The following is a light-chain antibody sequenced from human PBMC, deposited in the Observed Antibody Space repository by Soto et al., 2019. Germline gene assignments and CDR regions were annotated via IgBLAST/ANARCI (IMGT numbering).Light chain of an antibody. CDR2: DNN. J-gene: IGLJ2*01. Sequence: QSVLTQPPSVSAAPGQKVTISCSGSSSNIGNNYVSWYQQLPGAAPKLLISDNNKRPSGIPDRFSGSKSGSSATLDITGLQPGDEADYFCQVWDSSSDHPVVFGGGTKLTVL. CDR1: SSNIGNNY. CDR3: QVWDSSSDHPVV. V-gene: IGLV1-51*01.